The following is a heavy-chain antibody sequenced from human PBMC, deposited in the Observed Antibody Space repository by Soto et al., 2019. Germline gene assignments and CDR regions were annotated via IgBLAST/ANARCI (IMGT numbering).Heavy chain of an antibody. CDR2: IYHSGST. D-gene: IGHD2-15*01. J-gene: IGHJ4*02. CDR1: GGSISSGGYS. Sequence: SETLSLTCAVSGGSISSGGYSWSWIRQPPGKGLEWIGYIYHSGSTYYNPSLKSRVTISVDRSKNQFSLKLSSVTAADTAVYYCARDLGGGSCRWGQGTLVTVSS. CDR3: ARDLGGGSCR. V-gene: IGHV4-30-2*01.